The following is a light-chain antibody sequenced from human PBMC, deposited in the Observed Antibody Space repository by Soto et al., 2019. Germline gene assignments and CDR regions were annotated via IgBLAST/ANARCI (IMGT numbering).Light chain of an antibody. V-gene: IGLV2-11*01. J-gene: IGLJ1*01. CDR2: DVI. Sequence: QSALTQPRSVSGSPGQSVTISCTGTSSDVGGYNYVSWYLQHPGKAPKVMIYDVIKRPSGVPDRFSGSKSGNTASLTISGLQSEDEADYYCCSFAGNYIYVFGTGTKLTVL. CDR1: SSDVGGYNY. CDR3: CSFAGNYIYV.